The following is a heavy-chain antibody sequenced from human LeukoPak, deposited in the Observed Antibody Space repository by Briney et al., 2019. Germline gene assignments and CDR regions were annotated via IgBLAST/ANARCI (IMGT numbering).Heavy chain of an antibody. J-gene: IGHJ5*02. CDR3: ARYRGYGWFDP. CDR2: IKQDGSEK. V-gene: IGHV3-7*01. D-gene: IGHD1-1*01. Sequence: GESLKISCAASGFTFSSYWMSWVRQAPGKGLEWVANIKQDGSEKYYVDSVKGRFTISRDNAKNSLYLQMNSLRAEDTAVYYCARYRGYGWFDPWGQGTLVTVSS. CDR1: GFTFSSYW.